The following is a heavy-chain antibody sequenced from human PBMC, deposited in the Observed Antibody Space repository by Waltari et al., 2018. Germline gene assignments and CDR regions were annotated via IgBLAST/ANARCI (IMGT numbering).Heavy chain of an antibody. J-gene: IGHJ2*01. CDR3: ARAGGIAVEFDL. Sequence: QVQLQESGPGLVKPSQTLSLTCTVPGGSISSGSYYSSWIRQPAGKGLEWIGRIYTSGSTNYNPSLKSRVTISVDTSKNQFSLKLSSVTAADTAVYYCARAGGIAVEFDLWGRGTLVTVSS. D-gene: IGHD6-19*01. V-gene: IGHV4-61*02. CDR1: GGSISSGSYY. CDR2: IYTSGST.